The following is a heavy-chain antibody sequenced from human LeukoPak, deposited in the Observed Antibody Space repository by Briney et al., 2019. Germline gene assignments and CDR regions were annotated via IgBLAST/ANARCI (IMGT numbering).Heavy chain of an antibody. Sequence: SETLSLTCAVSGGSISSGGYSWSWIRQPPGKGLEWIGYIYHSGSTYYNPSLKSRVAISVDKSKNQFSLKLSSVTAADTAVYYCATSTVTTGGGAFDIWGQGTMVTVSS. CDR1: GGSISSGGYS. V-gene: IGHV4-30-2*01. CDR2: IYHSGST. CDR3: ATSTVTTGGGAFDI. J-gene: IGHJ3*02. D-gene: IGHD4-17*01.